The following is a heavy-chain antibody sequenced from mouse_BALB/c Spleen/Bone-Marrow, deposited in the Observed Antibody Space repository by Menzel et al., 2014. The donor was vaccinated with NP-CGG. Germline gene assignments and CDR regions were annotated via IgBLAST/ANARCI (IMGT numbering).Heavy chain of an antibody. D-gene: IGHD1-1*01. CDR1: GFNIKDTY. J-gene: IGHJ2*01. CDR3: SSYVYGYYFDY. V-gene: IGHV14-3*02. Sequence: EVKLMESGAELVKPGASVKLSCTASGFNIKDTYMHWVKQRPEQGLEWIGRIDPANVNTKYDPKFQGKATITADTSSNTAYLQLSSLTSEDTAVYYYSSYVYGYYFDYWGQGTTLTVSS. CDR2: IDPANVNT.